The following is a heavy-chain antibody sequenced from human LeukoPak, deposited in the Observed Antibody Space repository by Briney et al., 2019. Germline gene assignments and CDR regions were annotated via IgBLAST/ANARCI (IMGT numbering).Heavy chain of an antibody. D-gene: IGHD3-22*01. CDR2: ISWNSGSI. J-gene: IGHJ4*02. V-gene: IGHV3-9*02. CDR3: AKDMGYYYERTGYYDY. Sequence: GRSLRLSCAASGFTSDDYAMHWVRQAPGKGLEWVSRISWNSGSIGYADSVKGRFTISRDKDKKSLYLQMNSLRAEDTALYYCAKDMGYYYERTGYYDYWGQGTLVTVSS. CDR1: GFTSDDYA.